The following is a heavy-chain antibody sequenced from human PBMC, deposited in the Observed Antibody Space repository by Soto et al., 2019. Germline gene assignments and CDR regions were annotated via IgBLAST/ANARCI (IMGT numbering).Heavy chain of an antibody. Sequence: SDTLSLTCTVSGGSISSYYWTWIRHPPGNGLEWIGYIYYIGSTNYNPSLNSRVTISVDTPKNQCSLKLSSVTAAYTAVYYSVRVSSYDPQYLYLHDYWGQGTLDRVSS. CDR1: GGSISSYY. V-gene: IGHV4-59*01. J-gene: IGHJ4*02. CDR3: VRVSSYDPQYLYLHDY. CDR2: IYYIGST. D-gene: IGHD5-12*01.